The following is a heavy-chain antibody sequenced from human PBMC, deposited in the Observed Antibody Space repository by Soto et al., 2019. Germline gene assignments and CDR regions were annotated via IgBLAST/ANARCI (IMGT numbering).Heavy chain of an antibody. D-gene: IGHD1-26*01. J-gene: IGHJ6*02. CDR3: AKERRADWESYYYYAMDV. Sequence: SVKVSCKASGGTFSSFTISWVRQAPGQGLEWMGGIIPIYGTANYAQKFQGRVTITADASTRTAYMELSSLRSEDTAVYYCAKERRADWESYYYYAMDVWGQGTTVTVSS. CDR2: IIPIYGTA. V-gene: IGHV1-69*13. CDR1: GGTFSSFT.